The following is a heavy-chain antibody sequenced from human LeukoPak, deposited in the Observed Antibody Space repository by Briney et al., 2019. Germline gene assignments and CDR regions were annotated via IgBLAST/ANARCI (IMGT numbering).Heavy chain of an antibody. CDR1: GFTFSSYS. D-gene: IGHD2-2*01. CDR3: ARDPGNIVVVPALDY. J-gene: IGHJ4*02. CDR2: ISSSSSYI. Sequence: GGSLRLSCAASGFTFSSYSMNWVRQAPGKGLEWVSSISSSSSYIYYADSVKGRFTISRDNAKNSLYLQMNSLRAEDTAVYYCARDPGNIVVVPALDYCGQGTLVTVSS. V-gene: IGHV3-21*01.